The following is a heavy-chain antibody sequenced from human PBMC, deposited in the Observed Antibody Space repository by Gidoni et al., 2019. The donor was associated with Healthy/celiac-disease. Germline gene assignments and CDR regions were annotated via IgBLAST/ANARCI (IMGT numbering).Heavy chain of an antibody. V-gene: IGHV3-30*09. D-gene: IGHD5-12*01. CDR3: AREGRRDGYNLDGPDGYYFDY. Sequence: AASGFTFSSYAMHWVRQAPGKGLEWVAVISYDGSNKYYADSVKGRFAISGDNSKNTLYLQMNSLRAEDTAVYYCAREGRRDGYNLDGPDGYYFDYWGQGTLVTVSS. CDR2: ISYDGSNK. J-gene: IGHJ4*02. CDR1: GFTFSSYA.